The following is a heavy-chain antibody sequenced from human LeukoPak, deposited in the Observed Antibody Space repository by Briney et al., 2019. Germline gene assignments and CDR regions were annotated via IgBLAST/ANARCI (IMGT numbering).Heavy chain of an antibody. D-gene: IGHD5-12*01. J-gene: IGHJ4*02. V-gene: IGHV3-66*01. CDR3: ARGVGGYAPGPFDY. CDR1: GFTVSSNY. Sequence: GGSLRLSCAASGFTVSSNYMSWVRQAPGKGLEWVSVIYSGGSTYYADSVKGRFTISRDNSKNTLYLQMTSLRAEDTAVYYCARGVGGYAPGPFDYWGQGTLVTVSS. CDR2: IYSGGST.